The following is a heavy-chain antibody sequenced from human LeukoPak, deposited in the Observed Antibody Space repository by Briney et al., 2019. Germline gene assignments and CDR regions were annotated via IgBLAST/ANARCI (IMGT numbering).Heavy chain of an antibody. CDR3: AKARGAVAPTGRIFDF. CDR1: GLTFSSYA. Sequence: GGSLRLSCAASGLTFSSYAMSWVRQTPGRGLEWVSVIIGSGGDTNYADSVRGRFAISRDNSKNTLYLQMNNLRDEDTAIYYCAKARGAVAPTGRIFDFWGQGTLVTVSS. V-gene: IGHV3-23*01. D-gene: IGHD2-15*01. J-gene: IGHJ5*01. CDR2: IIGSGGDT.